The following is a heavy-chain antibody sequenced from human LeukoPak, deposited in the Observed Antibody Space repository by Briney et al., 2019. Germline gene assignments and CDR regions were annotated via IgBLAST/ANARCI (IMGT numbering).Heavy chain of an antibody. D-gene: IGHD6-13*01. CDR2: TRIKANSYST. V-gene: IGHV3-72*01. CDR1: GFIFSDHY. CDR3: ANQLQLVHYDFQR. J-gene: IGHJ1*01. Sequence: PGGSLRLSCVASGFIFSDHYMDWVRQAPGKGLEWVGRTRIKANSYSTEYAASVKGRSTISRDDSKNSVYLQMNSLKAEDTAVYYCANQLQLVHYDFQRWGQGTLVTVSS.